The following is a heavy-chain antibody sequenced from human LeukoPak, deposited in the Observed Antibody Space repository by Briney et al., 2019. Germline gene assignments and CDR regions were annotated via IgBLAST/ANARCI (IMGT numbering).Heavy chain of an antibody. CDR3: ARDRLGYSSRGKAYVGMDV. D-gene: IGHD6-13*01. V-gene: IGHV3-30*03. CDR1: GFTFSSYG. J-gene: IGHJ6*02. CDR2: ISYDGSNK. Sequence: GGSLRLSCAASGFTFSSYGMHWVRQAPGKGLEWVAVISYDGSNKYYADSVKGRFTISRDNSKNTLYLQMNSLRAEDTAVYYCARDRLGYSSRGKAYVGMDVWGQGTTVTVSS.